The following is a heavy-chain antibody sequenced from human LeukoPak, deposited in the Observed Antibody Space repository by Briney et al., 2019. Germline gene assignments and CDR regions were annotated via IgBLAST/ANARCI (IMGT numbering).Heavy chain of an antibody. V-gene: IGHV3-30-3*01. CDR1: GFTFSSYA. J-gene: IGHJ4*02. D-gene: IGHD3-3*01. CDR2: ISYDGSNK. Sequence: PGGSLRLSCAASGFTFSSYAMHWVRQAPGKGLEWVAVISYDGSNKYYADSVKGRFTISRDNSKNTLYLQMNSLRAEDTAVYYCARGGITMPETPSPHDYWGQXTLVTVSS. CDR3: ARGGITMPETPSPHDY.